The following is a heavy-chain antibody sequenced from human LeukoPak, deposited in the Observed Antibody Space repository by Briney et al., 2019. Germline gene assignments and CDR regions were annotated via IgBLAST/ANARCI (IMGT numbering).Heavy chain of an antibody. J-gene: IGHJ5*02. CDR2: TYYSGST. V-gene: IGHV4-59*08. CDR3: ARLHLDGYNTFDP. Sequence: QRLSPTRAERRGSIRSRSRRSLRQPTGKGLEWIGYTYYSGSTNYNPSLKSRVTISVDASKNQFSLKLSSVTAADTAVYYCARLHLDGYNTFDPWGQGTLVTVSS. CDR1: RGSIRSRS. D-gene: IGHD5-24*01.